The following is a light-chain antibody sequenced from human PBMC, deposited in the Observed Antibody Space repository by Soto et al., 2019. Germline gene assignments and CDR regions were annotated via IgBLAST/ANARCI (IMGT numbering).Light chain of an antibody. Sequence: EVVLTQSPATLSLSPGERATLSCRASQTVINYLAWYQQKPGQAPRLLIYDTSNRATGVPARFSGSGSGTEFTLTISSLEAEDFAVYYCQQRYNWPPITFAQGTRLEIK. CDR1: QTVINY. CDR2: DTS. V-gene: IGKV3-11*01. CDR3: QQRYNWPPIT. J-gene: IGKJ5*01.